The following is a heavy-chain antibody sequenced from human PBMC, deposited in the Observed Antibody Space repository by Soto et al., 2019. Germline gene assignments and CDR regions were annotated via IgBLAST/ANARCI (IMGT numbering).Heavy chain of an antibody. V-gene: IGHV4-30-4*01. Sequence: LSLTCTVSGGSISSGDYYWSWIRQPPGKGLEWIGYIYYSGSTYYNPSLKSRVTISVDTSKNQFSLKLSSVTAADTAVYYCAREVVARSGSVRSYGMDVWGQGTTVTVSS. CDR3: AREVVARSGSVRSYGMDV. CDR1: GGSISSGDYY. CDR2: IYYSGST. D-gene: IGHD3-3*01. J-gene: IGHJ6*02.